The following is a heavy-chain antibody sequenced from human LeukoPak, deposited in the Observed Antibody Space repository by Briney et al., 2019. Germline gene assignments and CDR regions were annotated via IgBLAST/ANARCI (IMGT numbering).Heavy chain of an antibody. J-gene: IGHJ4*02. CDR3: AKASGSLPDY. CDR2: ISWNSGSI. CDR1: GFTFDDYA. D-gene: IGHD1-26*01. V-gene: IGHV3-9*01. Sequence: GRSLRLSCAASGFTFDDYAMHWVRQAPGKGLEWVSGISWNSGSICYADSVKGRFTISRDNAKNSLYLQMNSLRAEDTALYYCAKASGSLPDYWGQGTLVTVSS.